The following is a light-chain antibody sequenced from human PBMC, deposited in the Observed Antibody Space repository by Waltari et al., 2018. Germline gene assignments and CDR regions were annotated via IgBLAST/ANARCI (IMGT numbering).Light chain of an antibody. J-gene: IGLJ2*01. Sequence: QSLLTQPPSASGTPGQTVTISCSRSWSNIGTNVVSWYQQPPGTAPKLLIHSNNQRPSGFPDRFSCSKSGTSASLAISGLQSADEADYYCSAWDDSLNGHVIFGGGTKLTVL. V-gene: IGLV1-44*01. CDR3: SAWDDSLNGHVI. CDR2: SNN. CDR1: WSNIGTNV.